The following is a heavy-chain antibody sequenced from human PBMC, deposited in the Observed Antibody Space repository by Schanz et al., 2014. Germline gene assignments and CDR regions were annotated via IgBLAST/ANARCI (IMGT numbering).Heavy chain of an antibody. J-gene: IGHJ2*01. CDR1: GGSIRSGTYY. Sequence: QVQLQQWGAGLLKPSETLSLTCAVSGGSIRSGTYYWSWIRQPAGKALEWVGRVFPNGITNYNPSLKSRAPISLDTSKNQFSLTLTSRTAADTAVYYCARDTTWRLDLWGRGTLVTVSS. D-gene: IGHD1-1*01. CDR3: ARDTTWRLDL. CDR2: VFPNGIT. V-gene: IGHV4-61*02.